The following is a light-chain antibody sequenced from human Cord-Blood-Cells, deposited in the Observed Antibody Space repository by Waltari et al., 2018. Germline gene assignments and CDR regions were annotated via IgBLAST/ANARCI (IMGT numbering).Light chain of an antibody. CDR1: ALPKQS. CDR2: KDS. CDR3: QSADSSGTRV. V-gene: IGLV3-25*03. Sequence: SYELTQPPSVSVSPGQTARITCSGDALPKQSAYRYQQKPGQAPVLVIYKDSERPSGIPERFSGSSSGTTVTLTISGVQAEDEADYYCQSADSSGTRVFGGGTKLTVL. J-gene: IGLJ3*02.